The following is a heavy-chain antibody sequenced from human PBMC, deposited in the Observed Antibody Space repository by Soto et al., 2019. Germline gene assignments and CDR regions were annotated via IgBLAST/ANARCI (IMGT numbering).Heavy chain of an antibody. D-gene: IGHD6-19*01. CDR3: AREWVYSSGWYDGY. V-gene: IGHV4-61*01. CDR2: IYYSGST. J-gene: IGHJ4*02. CDR1: GGSVISGSYY. Sequence: SETLSLTCTVSGGSVISGSYYWRWIRQPPGKGLEWIGYIYYSGSTNYNPSLKSRVTISVDTSKNQFSLKLSSVTAADTAVYYCAREWVYSSGWYDGYWGQGTLVTVSS.